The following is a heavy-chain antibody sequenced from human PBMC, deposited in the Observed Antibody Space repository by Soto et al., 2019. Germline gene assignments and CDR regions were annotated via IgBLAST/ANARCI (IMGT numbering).Heavy chain of an antibody. J-gene: IGHJ4*02. CDR1: GGSISSGDYY. V-gene: IGHV4-30-4*01. D-gene: IGHD6-19*01. CDR2: IYYSGST. CDR3: AREMRSSGWYRDFDY. Sequence: QVQLQESGPGLVKPSQTLSLTCTVSGGSISSGDYYWSWIRQPPGKGLEWIGYIYYSGSTYYNPSLKSRVTISVDTSKNQFSLKPSSVTAADTAVYYCAREMRSSGWYRDFDYWGQGTLVTVSS.